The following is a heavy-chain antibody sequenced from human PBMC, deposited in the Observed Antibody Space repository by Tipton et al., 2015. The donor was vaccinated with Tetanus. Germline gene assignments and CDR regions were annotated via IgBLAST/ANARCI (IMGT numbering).Heavy chain of an antibody. CDR3: AFGLAVAGSDALDF. V-gene: IGHV1-2*02. CDR2: VNPKNGVT. D-gene: IGHD6-19*01. CDR1: GYTFTGNY. Sequence: QSGAEVKKPGASVKVSCTASGYTFTGNYIHWVRQAPGQGLEWMGWVNPKNGVTDSAQKFQGRVALTRDTSINTAYMELSRLGSDDTAVYYCAFGLAVAGSDALDFWGQGTMVTVSS. J-gene: IGHJ3*01.